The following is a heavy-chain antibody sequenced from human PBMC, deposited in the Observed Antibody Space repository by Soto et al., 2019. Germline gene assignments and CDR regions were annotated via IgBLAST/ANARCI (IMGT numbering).Heavy chain of an antibody. D-gene: IGHD2-2*01. CDR1: GGSISSSGYY. J-gene: IGHJ5*02. V-gene: IGHV4-39*01. Sequence: SETLSLTCTVSGGSISSSGYYCGWIRQPPGKGLEWIGSIYYSGSTSYNPSLKSRVTMSVDTSKNQLSLKLSSVTAADTAVYYCARLHCNSPNCVPLDPWGQGTLVTVSS. CDR2: IYYSGST. CDR3: ARLHCNSPNCVPLDP.